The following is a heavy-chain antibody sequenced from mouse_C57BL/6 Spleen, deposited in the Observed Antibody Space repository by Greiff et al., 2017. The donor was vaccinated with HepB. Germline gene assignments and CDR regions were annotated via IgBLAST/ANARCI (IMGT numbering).Heavy chain of an antibody. CDR3: ARLYDYDAWFAY. CDR1: GYTFTSYW. Sequence: QVQLQQPGAELVRPGSSVKLSCKASGYTFTSYWMHWVKQRPIQGLEWIGNIDPSDSETHYNQKFKDKATLTVDKSSSTAYMQLSSLTSEDSAVYYCARLYDYDAWFAYWGQGTLVTVSA. D-gene: IGHD2-4*01. J-gene: IGHJ3*01. CDR2: IDPSDSET. V-gene: IGHV1-52*01.